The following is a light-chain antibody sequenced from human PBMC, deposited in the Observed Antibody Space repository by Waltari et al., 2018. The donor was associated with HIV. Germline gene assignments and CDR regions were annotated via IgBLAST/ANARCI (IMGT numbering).Light chain of an antibody. CDR3: QQPNNFPHT. Sequence: DIQMTQSPSSVSASVGDRIIITCRASQAISTWLAWYQQKPGEAPKLLIYAASTLQSGVPLRFSGSGSGTNFTLTINGLQPEDFATYYCQQPNNFPHTFGQGTSLEIK. J-gene: IGKJ2*01. V-gene: IGKV1-12*01. CDR1: QAISTW. CDR2: AAS.